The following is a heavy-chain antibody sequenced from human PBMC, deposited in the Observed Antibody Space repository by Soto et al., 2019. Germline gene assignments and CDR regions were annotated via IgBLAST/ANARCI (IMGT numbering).Heavy chain of an antibody. CDR2: IRSRANNFAT. D-gene: IGHD3-10*01. CDR1: GFIFSGSA. V-gene: IGHV3-73*02. CDR3: AKERYGQLWLEDYGLDV. Sequence: EVQLVESGGGLVQPGGSLKLSCAASGFIFSGSAIHWVRQASGKGLEWVGRIRSRANNFATSSAASVKGRFTFSRDDSKNTAYLQMNSLRPEDTAVYYCAKERYGQLWLEDYGLDVWGQGTTVTVSS. J-gene: IGHJ6*02.